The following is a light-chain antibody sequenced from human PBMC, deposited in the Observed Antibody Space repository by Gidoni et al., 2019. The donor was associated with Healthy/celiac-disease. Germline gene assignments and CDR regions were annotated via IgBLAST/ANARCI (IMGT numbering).Light chain of an antibody. J-gene: IGKJ1*01. CDR3: QQLNSYPQGWT. CDR1: QGISSY. Sequence: IQLTQSPSSLSASVGDRVTITCRASQGISSYLAWYQQKPGKAPKLLIYAASTLQSGVPSRFSGSGSGTDFTLTISSLQPEDFATYYCQQLNSYPQGWTFXQXTKVEIK. V-gene: IGKV1-9*01. CDR2: AAS.